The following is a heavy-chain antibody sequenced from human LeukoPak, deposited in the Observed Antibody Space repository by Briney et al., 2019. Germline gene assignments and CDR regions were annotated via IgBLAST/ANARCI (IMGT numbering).Heavy chain of an antibody. CDR2: IHSSGAT. D-gene: IGHD2-2*01. V-gene: IGHV4-4*07. CDR3: AREDSAAYCTSTNCFGFDY. CDR1: GGSIINYH. J-gene: IGHJ4*02. Sequence: SETLSLTCTVSGGSIINYHCSWIRQPAGKGLEWIGRIHSSGATDYSPSLKSRVTISLDKSKSHFSLKLSSVTAADTAIYYCAREDSAAYCTSTNCFGFDYWGQGTLVTVSS.